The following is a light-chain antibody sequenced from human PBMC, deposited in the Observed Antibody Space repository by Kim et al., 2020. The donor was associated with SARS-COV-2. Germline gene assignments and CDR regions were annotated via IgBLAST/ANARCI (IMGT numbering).Light chain of an antibody. Sequence: PGDRATLSCRASQSISGSLSWYQQKSGQAPRVLIYGATYRATGIPDRFSGSGSGTDFTLTVSRLEPEDFAVYYCHQYGTSPYTFGQGTKLEI. V-gene: IGKV3-20*01. CDR2: GAT. CDR1: QSISGS. CDR3: HQYGTSPYT. J-gene: IGKJ2*01.